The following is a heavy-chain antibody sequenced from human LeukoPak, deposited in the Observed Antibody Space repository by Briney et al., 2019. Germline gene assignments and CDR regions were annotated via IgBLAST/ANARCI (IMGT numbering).Heavy chain of an antibody. D-gene: IGHD5-12*01. CDR1: GFTFSNAW. V-gene: IGHV3-15*01. CDR2: IKSKTDGGTT. Sequence: GGSLRLSCAASGFTFSNAWMSWVRQAPGKGLEWVGRIKSKTDGGTTDYAAPVKGRFTISRDDSKNTLYLQMNSLRAEDTAVYYCAKQTYSGYDYGSFDYWGQGTLVTVSS. J-gene: IGHJ4*02. CDR3: AKQTYSGYDYGSFDY.